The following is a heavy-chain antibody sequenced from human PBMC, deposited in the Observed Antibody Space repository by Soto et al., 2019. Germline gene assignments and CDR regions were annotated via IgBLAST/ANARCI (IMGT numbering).Heavy chain of an antibody. CDR2: IKSTTDGETT. CDR1: GLTFSDAW. CDR3: TTDGHTTTVTSYFDY. D-gene: IGHD4-17*01. Sequence: EVQLVESGGGLVKRGGSLRLSCAAGGLTFSDAWLNWVRQAPGKGLEWVGRIKSTTDGETTDYAGPMKGRFTISRDDSKNTLYLQMNSMKTEDTAVYYCTTDGHTTTVTSYFDYWGQGTMVNVSS. J-gene: IGHJ4*02. V-gene: IGHV3-15*07.